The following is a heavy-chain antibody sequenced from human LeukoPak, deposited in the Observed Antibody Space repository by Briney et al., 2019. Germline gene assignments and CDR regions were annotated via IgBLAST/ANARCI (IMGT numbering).Heavy chain of an antibody. V-gene: IGHV4-39*01. CDR1: GGSISSSSYY. CDR2: IYYSGST. J-gene: IGHJ4*02. Sequence: SETLSLTCTVSGGSISSSSYYWGWIRQPPGKGLEWIGSIYYSGSTYYNPSLKSRVTISVDTFKNQFSLKLSSVTAADTAVYYCARTRYGSLVVVIPYYDYWGQGTLVTVSS. D-gene: IGHD3-22*01. CDR3: ARTRYGSLVVVIPYYDY.